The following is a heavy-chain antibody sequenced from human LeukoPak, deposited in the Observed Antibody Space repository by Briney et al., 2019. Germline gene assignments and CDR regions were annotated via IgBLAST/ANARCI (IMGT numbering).Heavy chain of an antibody. J-gene: IGHJ5*02. V-gene: IGHV1-8*01. D-gene: IGHD5-18*01. CDR2: MNPNSGNT. CDR3: AIDTAMAQNGFDP. CDR1: GYTFTSYD. Sequence: ASVKVSCKASGYTFTSYDINWVRQATGQGLEWMGWMNPNSGNTGYAQKFQGRVTMTRNTSISTAYMELSSLRSEDTAVYYCAIDTAMAQNGFDPWGQGTLVTVSS.